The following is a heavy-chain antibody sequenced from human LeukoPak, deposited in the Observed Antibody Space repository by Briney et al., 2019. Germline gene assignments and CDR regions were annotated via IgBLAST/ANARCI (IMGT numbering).Heavy chain of an antibody. CDR2: IIPIFGTA. V-gene: IGHV1-69*13. CDR3: ARVKVVIIDGYYYYYMDV. Sequence: SVKVSCKASGGTFSSYAINWVRQAPGQGLEWMGGIIPIFGTANYAQKFQGRVTITADESTSTAYMELSSLRSEDTAVYYCARVKVVIIDGYYYYYMDVWGKGTTVTVSS. J-gene: IGHJ6*03. CDR1: GGTFSSYA. D-gene: IGHD3-3*01.